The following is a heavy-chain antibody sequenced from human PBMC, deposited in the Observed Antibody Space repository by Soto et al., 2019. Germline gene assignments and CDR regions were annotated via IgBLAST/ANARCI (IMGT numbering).Heavy chain of an antibody. V-gene: IGHV3-11*06. D-gene: IGHD1-1*01. Sequence: GGSLRLSCAASGFTFSDYYMSWIRQAPGKGLEWVSYISSSSSYTNYADSVKGRFTISRDNAKNSLYLQMNSLRAEDTAVYYCARRGWNDLSDNWFDPWGQGTLVTVSS. J-gene: IGHJ5*02. CDR1: GFTFSDYY. CDR3: ARRGWNDLSDNWFDP. CDR2: ISSSSSYT.